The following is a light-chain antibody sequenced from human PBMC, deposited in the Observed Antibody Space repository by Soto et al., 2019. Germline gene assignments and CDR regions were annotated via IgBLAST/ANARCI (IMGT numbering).Light chain of an antibody. J-gene: IGKJ1*01. CDR1: RSVSNNY. CDR2: GAS. V-gene: IGKV3-20*01. CDR3: QQYGSSPPT. Sequence: EIVLTQSPGTLSLSPGERATLSCRASRSVSNNYVAWYQRKPGQAPRLLIYGASSRATDIPRRFSGSGSGTDFTLTITSLEPEDGAVYYCQQYGSSPPTFGQGTKVESK.